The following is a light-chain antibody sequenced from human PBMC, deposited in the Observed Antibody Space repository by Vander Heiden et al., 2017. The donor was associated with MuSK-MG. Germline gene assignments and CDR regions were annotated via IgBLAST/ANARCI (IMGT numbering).Light chain of an antibody. V-gene: IGKV1-5*03. CDR1: QSISSW. J-gene: IGKJ1*01. CDR3: QQYNSYPRT. CDR2: KAS. Sequence: DIQMTQSPFILSASVGDRVTINCRASQSISSWLAWYQQKPGKAPKLLIYKASSLESGVPSRFSGSGSGTEFTLTISSLQPDDFATYYCQQYNSYPRTFGQGTKVEIK.